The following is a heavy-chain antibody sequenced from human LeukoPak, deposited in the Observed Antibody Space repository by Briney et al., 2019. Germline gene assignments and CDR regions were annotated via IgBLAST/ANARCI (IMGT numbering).Heavy chain of an antibody. V-gene: IGHV1-3*01. CDR3: ATTPGYSSGWYAGPFDY. J-gene: IGHJ4*02. Sequence: ASVKVSCKASGYTFTSYAMHWVRQAPGQRLEWMGWINAGNGNTKYSQKFQGRVTITRDTSASTAYMELSSLRSEDTAVYYCATTPGYSSGWYAGPFDYWGQGTLVTVSS. CDR2: INAGNGNT. CDR1: GYTFTSYA. D-gene: IGHD6-19*01.